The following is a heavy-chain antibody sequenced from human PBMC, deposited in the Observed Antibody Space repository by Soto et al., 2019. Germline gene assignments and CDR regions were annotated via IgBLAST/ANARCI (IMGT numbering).Heavy chain of an antibody. Sequence: QVQLVQSGAEVKKPGASVKVSCKASGYIFTAYSMHWVRQAPGQGLEWMGVVNPSGGPTNYAPKYQPRITTTMDTSTSTVYMDLSSLTSEDTAVYYCAREENCSDGICYSEYFQRWGQGTLVTVSS. V-gene: IGHV1-46*01. D-gene: IGHD2-15*01. J-gene: IGHJ1*01. CDR1: GYIFTAYS. CDR2: VNPSGGPT. CDR3: AREENCSDGICYSEYFQR.